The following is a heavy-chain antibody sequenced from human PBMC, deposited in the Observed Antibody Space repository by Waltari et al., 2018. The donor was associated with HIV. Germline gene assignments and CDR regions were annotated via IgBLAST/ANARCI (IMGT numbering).Heavy chain of an antibody. V-gene: IGHV1-2*02. D-gene: IGHD4-4*01. Sequence: QVQLVQSGAEVKKPGASVKVSCKASGYTFTGYYMHWVRQAPGQGLEWMGLIKPNSGGTNYAQKFQGRVTMTRDTSISTAYMELSRLRSDDTAVYYCAMFMTTVPDYYYYGMDVWGQGTTVTVSS. J-gene: IGHJ6*02. CDR1: GYTFTGYY. CDR3: AMFMTTVPDYYYYGMDV. CDR2: IKPNSGGT.